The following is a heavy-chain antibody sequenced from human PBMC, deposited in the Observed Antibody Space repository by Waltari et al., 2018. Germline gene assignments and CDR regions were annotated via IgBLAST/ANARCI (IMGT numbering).Heavy chain of an antibody. CDR3: ARRARDGMDV. Sequence: QVQLQESGPGLVKPSETLSLTCAVSGYSISSGYYWGWIRQPPGKGLEWIGSIYHSGSTYYNPSLKSRVTISVDTSKNQFSRKLSSVTAADTAVYYCARRARDGMDVWGQGTTVTVSS. V-gene: IGHV4-38-2*01. J-gene: IGHJ6*02. D-gene: IGHD3-10*01. CDR1: GYSISSGYY. CDR2: IYHSGST.